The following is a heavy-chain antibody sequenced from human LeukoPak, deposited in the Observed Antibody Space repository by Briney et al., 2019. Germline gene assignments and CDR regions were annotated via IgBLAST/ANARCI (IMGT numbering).Heavy chain of an antibody. D-gene: IGHD3-10*01. CDR3: AGGSYYGSGGRPGYFDH. J-gene: IGHJ4*02. Sequence: GGSLRLSCAASDFSVNYNYMNWVRQAPGKGLEWVSLMDTFGGIYYRDSVKGRFTISRDISKNTLYLQMNTLSAEDTAIYYCAGGSYYGSGGRPGYFDHWGQGILVTVSS. CDR1: DFSVNYNY. CDR2: MDTFGGI. V-gene: IGHV3-53*01.